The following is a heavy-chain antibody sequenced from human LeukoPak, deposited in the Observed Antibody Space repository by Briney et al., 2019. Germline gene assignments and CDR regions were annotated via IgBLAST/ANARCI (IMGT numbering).Heavy chain of an antibody. CDR1: GFTFSSYS. V-gene: IGHV3-23*01. Sequence: GGSLRLSCAASGFTFSSYSMNWVRQAPGKGLEWVSAISGSGGSTYYADSVKGRFTISRDNSKNTLYLQMNSLRAEDTAVYYCAKVLLRGVFDYWGQGTLVTVSS. J-gene: IGHJ4*02. CDR2: ISGSGGST. CDR3: AKVLLRGVFDY.